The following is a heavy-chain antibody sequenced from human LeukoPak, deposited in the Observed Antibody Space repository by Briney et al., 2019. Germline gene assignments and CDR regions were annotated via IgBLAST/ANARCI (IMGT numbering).Heavy chain of an antibody. V-gene: IGHV4-39*01. D-gene: IGHD3-10*01. J-gene: IGHJ3*02. Sequence: SSETLSPTCTVSGGSLSSSSYYWGWIRQPPGKGLEWIGSIYYSGSTYYNPSLKSRVTISVDTSENQFSLKLRFVAAADKDVYYCARALNIWYEIVRGPEGAFDIWGEGTMVTVSS. CDR3: ARALNIWYEIVRGPEGAFDI. CDR1: GGSLSSSSYY. CDR2: IYYSGST.